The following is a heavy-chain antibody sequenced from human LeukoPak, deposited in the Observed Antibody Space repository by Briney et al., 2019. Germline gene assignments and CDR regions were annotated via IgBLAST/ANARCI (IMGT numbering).Heavy chain of an antibody. CDR1: GYSFTSYW. J-gene: IGHJ4*02. D-gene: IGHD5-18*01. V-gene: IGHV5-51*01. Sequence: GESLKISCKGSGYSFTSYWIGWVRQMPGKGLEWMGIIYPGDSDTRYSPSFQGQVTISADKSISTAYLQWSSLKASDTAMYYCARGEMAPLTDTAMVTTLTMIDYWGQGTLVTVSS. CDR2: IYPGDSDT. CDR3: ARGEMAPLTDTAMVTTLTMIDY.